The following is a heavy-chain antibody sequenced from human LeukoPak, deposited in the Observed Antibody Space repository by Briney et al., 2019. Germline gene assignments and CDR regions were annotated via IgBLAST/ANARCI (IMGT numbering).Heavy chain of an antibody. CDR1: GYTFTSYD. Sequence: GASVKVSCKASGYTFTSYDINWVRQSTGQGLEWMGWMNPNSGNTGYAQKFQGRVTMTRNTSISTAYMELNSLRAEDTAVYYCAKDSRWGVAGSRYYYYGLDVWGQGTTVTVSS. J-gene: IGHJ6*02. CDR3: AKDSRWGVAGSRYYYYGLDV. V-gene: IGHV1-8*01. D-gene: IGHD3-10*01. CDR2: MNPNSGNT.